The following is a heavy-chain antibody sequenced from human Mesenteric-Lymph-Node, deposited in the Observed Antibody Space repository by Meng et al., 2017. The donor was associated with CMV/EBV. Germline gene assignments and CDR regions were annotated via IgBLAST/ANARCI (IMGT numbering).Heavy chain of an antibody. CDR2: LIPLLDIR. CDR1: GTFTRNP. V-gene: IGHV1-69*02. Sequence: GTFTRNPLSWMRQAPGQGLGWLGRLIPLLDIRNYAERFQGGVTMSADTSTNIAYLEVSSLRSDDTAVYYCATESDFGVRVSIYYFDTWGQGTLVTVSS. D-gene: IGHD3-3*01. CDR3: ATESDFGVRVSIYYFDT. J-gene: IGHJ4*02.